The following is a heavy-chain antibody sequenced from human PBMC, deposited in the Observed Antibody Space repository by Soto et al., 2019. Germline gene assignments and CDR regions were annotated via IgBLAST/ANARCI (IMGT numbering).Heavy chain of an antibody. CDR2: IYWDDDK. CDR1: GFSLSADGVG. CDR3: AHAYGGTSWPNDAFDV. Sequence: QITLKESGPTLVKPTQTLTLTCTFSGFSLSADGVGVGWIRQPPGKALEWLALIYWDDDKRYRPSLKSRLTITKDTSKNQVVLTTKNMDPSDTATYYCAHAYGGTSWPNDAFDVWGQGTVVTVSS. J-gene: IGHJ3*01. V-gene: IGHV2-5*02. D-gene: IGHD2-2*01.